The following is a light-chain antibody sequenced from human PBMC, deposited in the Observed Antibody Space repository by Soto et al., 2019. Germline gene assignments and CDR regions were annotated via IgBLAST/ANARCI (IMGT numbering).Light chain of an antibody. V-gene: IGKV3-20*01. J-gene: IGKJ2*01. CDR3: HQYGSSPSYT. CDR2: GAS. Sequence: EFVLTQSAGTLSLSPGERATLSCRASQSVSSSSYLAWYQQKPGQAPRLLIYGASSRATGIPDRFSGSGSGTDFTLTISRLEPEDFAVYYCHQYGSSPSYTFGQGTKLEIK. CDR1: QSVSSSSY.